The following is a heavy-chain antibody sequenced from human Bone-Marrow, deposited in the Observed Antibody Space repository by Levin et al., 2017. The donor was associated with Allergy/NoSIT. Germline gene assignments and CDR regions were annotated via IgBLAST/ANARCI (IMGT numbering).Heavy chain of an antibody. Sequence: SETLSLTCTVSGVSMTSDDSYWHWIRQSPGKGLEWIGYIYNSGSTIYSPSLKTRLSISIDTSKNHFSLNLDSVTVADTAVYYCARGRPDISSWWNFDYWGQGALVTVSS. CDR3: ARGRPDISSWWNFDY. D-gene: IGHD6-13*01. J-gene: IGHJ4*02. CDR1: GVSMTSDDSY. V-gene: IGHV4-30-4*01. CDR2: IYNSGST.